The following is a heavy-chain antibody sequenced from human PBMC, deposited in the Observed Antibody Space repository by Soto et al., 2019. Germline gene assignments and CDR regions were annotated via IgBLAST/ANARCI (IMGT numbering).Heavy chain of an antibody. CDR3: TNIVVVPAASYYYYMDV. CDR1: GFTFSSYA. Sequence: GGSLRLSCAASGFTFSSYAMSWVRQAPGKGLEWVSAISGSGGSTYYADSVKSRFTISRDNSKNTLYLQMNSLRAEDTAVYYCTNIVVVPAASYYYYMDVWGKGTTVTVSS. D-gene: IGHD2-2*01. CDR2: ISGSGGST. J-gene: IGHJ6*03. V-gene: IGHV3-23*01.